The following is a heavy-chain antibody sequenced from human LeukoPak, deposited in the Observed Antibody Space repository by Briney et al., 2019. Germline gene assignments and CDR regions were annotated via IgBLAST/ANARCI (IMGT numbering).Heavy chain of an antibody. Sequence: ASVKVSCKASGYTFGGYYMHWVRQAPGQGLEWMGWINPDSGGTNYAQKLQGRVTMTRDTSISPAYMELSRLRSDDTAVYYCASPRLVPLDAFDLWGQGTMVTVSS. J-gene: IGHJ3*01. CDR3: ASPRLVPLDAFDL. CDR2: INPDSGGT. D-gene: IGHD6-19*01. V-gene: IGHV1-2*02. CDR1: GYTFGGYY.